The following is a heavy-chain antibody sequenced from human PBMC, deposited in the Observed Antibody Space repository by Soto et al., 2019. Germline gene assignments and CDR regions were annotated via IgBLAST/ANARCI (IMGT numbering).Heavy chain of an antibody. V-gene: IGHV3-21*01. CDR2: ISSSSSYI. J-gene: IGHJ4*02. D-gene: IGHD6-6*01. CDR3: ARDLYSSSARYFDY. CDR1: GFTFSSYS. Sequence: PGESLKISCAASGFTFSSYSMNWVRQAPGKGLEWVSSISSSSSYIYYADSVKGRFTISRDNAKNSLYLQMNSLRAEDTAVYYCARDLYSSSARYFDYWGQGTLVTISS.